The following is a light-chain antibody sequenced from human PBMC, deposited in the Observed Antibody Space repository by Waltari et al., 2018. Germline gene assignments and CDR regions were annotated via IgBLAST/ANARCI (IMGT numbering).Light chain of an antibody. CDR2: AAS. Sequence: DIQMTQTPSSLSASVGDRVTITCRASQIISSYLNWFQQKPGKAPKLLIYAASSLQSGVPSRFSGSGSGTDFTLIISCLQPEDFATYYCEQSYNAPRTFGQGTKVEIK. J-gene: IGKJ1*01. V-gene: IGKV1-39*01. CDR3: EQSYNAPRT. CDR1: QIISSY.